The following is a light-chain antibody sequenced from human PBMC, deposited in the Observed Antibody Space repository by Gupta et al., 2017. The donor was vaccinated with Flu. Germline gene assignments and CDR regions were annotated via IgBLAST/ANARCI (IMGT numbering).Light chain of an antibody. J-gene: IGKJ5*01. CDR3: QQRANWPPIT. CDR1: QSVNTY. CDR2: DAS. V-gene: IGKV3-11*01. Sequence: ATLSLAPGGSATLSCRASQSVNTYMAWYQQKPGQPPRLLIYDASVRATGVPARFSGGGSGTDFTLTISSLEPEDIGVYYCQQRANWPPITFGRGTRLEIK.